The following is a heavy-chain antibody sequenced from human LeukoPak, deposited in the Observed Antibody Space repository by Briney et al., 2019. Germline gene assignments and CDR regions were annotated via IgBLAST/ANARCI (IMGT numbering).Heavy chain of an antibody. V-gene: IGHV1-2*02. J-gene: IGHJ5*02. Sequence: ASVKVSCKASGYTFTGYYMHWVRQAPGQGLEWMGWINPNSGGTNYAQKFQGRVTMTRDTSISTAYMELSRLGSDDTAVYYCARVNRDLARRQYGFDPWGQGTLVTVSS. CDR2: INPNSGGT. CDR3: ARVNRDLARRQYGFDP. D-gene: IGHD1-14*01. CDR1: GYTFTGYY.